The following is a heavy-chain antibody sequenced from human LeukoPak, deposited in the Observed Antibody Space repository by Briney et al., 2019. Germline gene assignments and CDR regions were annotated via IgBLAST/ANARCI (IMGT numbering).Heavy chain of an antibody. Sequence: GGSLRLSCAVSGYTFKLYWMHWVRQAPGKGPVWVSRINDDGSDTTYADSVKGRFTISRDDAKNMLFLQMNSLRAEDTAVYYCVRGGPSTWSWGQGTLVTVSS. D-gene: IGHD2-15*01. V-gene: IGHV3-74*01. J-gene: IGHJ5*02. CDR2: INDDGSDT. CDR1: GYTFKLYW. CDR3: VRGGPSTWS.